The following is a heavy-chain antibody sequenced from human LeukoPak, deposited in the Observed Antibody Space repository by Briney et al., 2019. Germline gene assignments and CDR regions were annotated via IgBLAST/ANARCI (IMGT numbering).Heavy chain of an antibody. V-gene: IGHV4-34*01. CDR3: ARKGGYSSGWYSYYYYYMDV. J-gene: IGHJ6*03. Sequence: SSETLSLTCAVYGGSFSGYYWSWIRQPPGKGLEWIGEINHSGSTNYNPSLKSRVTISVDTSKNQFSLKLSSVTAADTAVYYCARKGGYSSGWYSYYYYYMDVWGKGTTVTISS. CDR2: INHSGST. CDR1: GGSFSGYY. D-gene: IGHD6-19*01.